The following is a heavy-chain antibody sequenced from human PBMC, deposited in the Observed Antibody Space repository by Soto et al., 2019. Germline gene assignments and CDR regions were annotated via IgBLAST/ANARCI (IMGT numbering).Heavy chain of an antibody. V-gene: IGHV4-4*08. Sequence: SETLSLTCTVSGVSISSYYWSWIRQPPGKGLEWIGYIYVSGGTNYNPSLKSRVTISVDTSKNQFSLKLSSVTAADTAVYYCARESRSWYGSIWDYWGQGTLVTVSS. CDR2: IYVSGGT. J-gene: IGHJ4*02. CDR3: ARESRSWYGSIWDY. D-gene: IGHD6-13*01. CDR1: GVSISSYY.